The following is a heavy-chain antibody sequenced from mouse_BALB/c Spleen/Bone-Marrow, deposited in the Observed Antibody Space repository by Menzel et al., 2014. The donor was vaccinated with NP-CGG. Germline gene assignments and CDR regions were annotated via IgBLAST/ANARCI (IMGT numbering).Heavy chain of an antibody. V-gene: IGHV4-1*02. CDR1: GFDFSRYW. D-gene: IGHD2-3*01. CDR3: ARLGYYGWFAY. CDR2: INPESNTI. Sequence: LMESGGSLKLSCAASGFDFSRYWMSWVRQAPGKGLQWIGEINPESNTINYSPSLKDKFIISRDNAKNTLHLQMSKVKSEDAALYCCARLGYYGWFAYWGQGTLVTVSA. J-gene: IGHJ3*01.